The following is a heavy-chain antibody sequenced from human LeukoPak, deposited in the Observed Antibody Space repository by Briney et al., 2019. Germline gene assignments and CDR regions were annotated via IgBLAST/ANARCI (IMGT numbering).Heavy chain of an antibody. V-gene: IGHV1-24*01. Sequence: ASVKVSCKVSGYTLTELSMHWVRQAPGKGLEWMGGFDPEDGETIYAQKFQGRVTMTEDTSTDTAYMELSSLRSEDTAVYYCATQGALRDGYNYQYYFDYWGQGTLVTVSS. CDR3: ATQGALRDGYNYQYYFDY. J-gene: IGHJ4*02. CDR1: GYTLTELS. D-gene: IGHD5-24*01. CDR2: FDPEDGET.